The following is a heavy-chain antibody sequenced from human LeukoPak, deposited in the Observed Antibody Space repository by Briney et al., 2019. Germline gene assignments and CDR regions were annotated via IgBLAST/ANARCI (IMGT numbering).Heavy chain of an antibody. V-gene: IGHV3-23*01. J-gene: IGHJ4*02. CDR3: VRDPDALDF. Sequence: PGGSLRLSCAAPGFTFTTYSMSWVRQAPGKGLESVSAIRGSGGSTYYADSVRGRFTISRDNAKNSLYLQMNSLRDEDTAVYYCVRDPDALDFWGQGTPVTVSS. CDR2: IRGSGGST. CDR1: GFTFTTYS.